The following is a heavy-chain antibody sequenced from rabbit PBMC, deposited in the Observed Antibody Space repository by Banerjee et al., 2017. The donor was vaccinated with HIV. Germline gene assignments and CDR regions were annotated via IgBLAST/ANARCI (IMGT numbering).Heavy chain of an antibody. CDR2: INSSSGNT. V-gene: IGHV1S40*01. Sequence: MCWVRQAPGKGLEWIACINSSSGNTVYATWAKGRFTISKASWTTVTLQMTSLTAADTASYLCAGSLVDNANLWGPGTLVTVS. D-gene: IGHD1-1*01. J-gene: IGHJ4*01. CDR3: AGSLVDNANL.